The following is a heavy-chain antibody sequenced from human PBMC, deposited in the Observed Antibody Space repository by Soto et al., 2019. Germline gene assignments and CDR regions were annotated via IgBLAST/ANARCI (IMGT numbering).Heavy chain of an antibody. CDR2: LSAYNGNT. CDR1: GYTFTSYG. D-gene: IGHD4-17*01. CDR3: ARLKRDYGGGGGMDY. Sequence: QVQLVQSGAPVKKPGASVKVSCKASGYTFTSYGISWVRQAPGQGPERMGWLSAYNGNTNYAQKLQRRVTMTTDTSTSTAYMELRSLRSDGTAVYYCARLKRDYGGGGGMDYWGQGTLVTVSS. V-gene: IGHV1-18*01. J-gene: IGHJ4*02.